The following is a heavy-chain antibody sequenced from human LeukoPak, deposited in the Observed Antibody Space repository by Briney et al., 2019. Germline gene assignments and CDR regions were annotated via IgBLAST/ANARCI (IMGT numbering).Heavy chain of an antibody. CDR3: ARLGDAYNLLLDY. D-gene: IGHD5-24*01. Sequence: SETLSLTCTVSGGPISSSNHYWAWIRQPPGKGLEWIGSIYYSGSTYYNPSLRSRLTMSVDTSKNQFSLRLTSVTAADTAVYYCARLGDAYNLLLDYWGQGTLVTVSS. CDR1: GGPISSSNHY. J-gene: IGHJ4*02. V-gene: IGHV4-39*01. CDR2: IYYSGST.